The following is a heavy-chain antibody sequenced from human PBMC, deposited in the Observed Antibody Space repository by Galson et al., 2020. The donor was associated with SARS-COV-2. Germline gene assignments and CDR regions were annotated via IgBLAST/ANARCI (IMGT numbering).Heavy chain of an antibody. CDR1: GFTFGTYW. V-gene: IGHV3-7*05. CDR2: IKPDGSDK. J-gene: IGHJ1*01. D-gene: IGHD3-9*01. Sequence: TGGSLRLSCTASGFTFGTYWMTWVRQAPGKGLEWVANIKPDGSDKYYVDSVKGRFTISRDNAKNSLSLLMNNLRAEDTAVYYCARDQADYFGTGDYLEGYFQYWGQGTLVTVSS. CDR3: ARDQADYFGTGDYLEGYFQY.